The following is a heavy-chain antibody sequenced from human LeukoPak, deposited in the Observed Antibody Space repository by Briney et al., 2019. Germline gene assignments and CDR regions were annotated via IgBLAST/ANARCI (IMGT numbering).Heavy chain of an antibody. J-gene: IGHJ6*03. CDR2: IIPIFGTA. CDR1: GGTFSSHA. CDR3: ASVWSSSGLYYYMDV. Sequence: ASVKVSCKASGGTFSSHAISWVRQAPGQGLEWMGGIIPIFGTANYAQKFQGRVTITADESTSTAYMELSSLRSEDTAVYYCASVWSSSGLYYYMDVWGKGTTVTVSS. V-gene: IGHV1-69*13. D-gene: IGHD6-6*01.